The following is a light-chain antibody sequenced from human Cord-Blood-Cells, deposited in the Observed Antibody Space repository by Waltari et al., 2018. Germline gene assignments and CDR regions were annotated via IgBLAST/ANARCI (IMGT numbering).Light chain of an antibody. V-gene: IGLV2-23*01. J-gene: IGLJ2*01. CDR2: EGS. Sequence: QSALTQPASVSGYPGQSITLSCTGTSSAVGRYNLVPWYQQHPGKAPKLMIYEGSKRPSGVSNRFSGSKSGNTASLTISGLQAEDEADYYCCSYAGSSTVVFGGGTKLTVL. CDR1: SSAVGRYNL. CDR3: CSYAGSSTVV.